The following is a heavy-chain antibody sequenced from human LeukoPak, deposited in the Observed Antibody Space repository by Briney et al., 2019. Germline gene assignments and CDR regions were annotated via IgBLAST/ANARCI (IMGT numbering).Heavy chain of an antibody. CDR2: INPNSGGT. Sequence: ASVKVSCKASGYTFTGYYMHWVRQAPGQGLEWRGWINPNSGGTNYAQKFQGRVTMTRDTSISTAYMELSRLRSDDTAVYYCARELQQQLVFGWFDPWGQGTLVTVSS. J-gene: IGHJ5*02. CDR1: GYTFTGYY. V-gene: IGHV1-2*02. D-gene: IGHD6-13*01. CDR3: ARELQQQLVFGWFDP.